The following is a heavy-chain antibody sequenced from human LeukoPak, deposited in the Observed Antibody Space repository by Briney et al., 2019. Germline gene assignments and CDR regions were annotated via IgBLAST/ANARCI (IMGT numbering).Heavy chain of an antibody. D-gene: IGHD3-3*01. V-gene: IGHV1-8*01. CDR1: GDTFTSYD. Sequence: ASVKLSCKASGDTFTSYDINWVRQATGQGLEWMGWMNPNSGTTAYAQKFQGRVTMNRNTSISTAYMELSSLRSEDTAVYYCARGVPYDFWSGYYKGLVDYWGQGTLVTVSS. CDR3: ARGVPYDFWSGYYKGLVDY. J-gene: IGHJ4*02. CDR2: MNPNSGTT.